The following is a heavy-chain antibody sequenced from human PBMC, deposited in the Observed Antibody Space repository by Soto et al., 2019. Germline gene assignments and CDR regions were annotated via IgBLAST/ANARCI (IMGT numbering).Heavy chain of an antibody. D-gene: IGHD6-13*01. CDR1: GFTFSSYA. Sequence: EVQLLESGGGLVQPGGSLRLSCAASGFTFSSYAMSWVRQAPGKGLEWVSAISGSGGSTYYADSVKGRFTISRDNSKNTLYLQMNSLRAEDTAVYYCAKDGSSSWIPDGGIDVWGQGTTVTVSS. CDR3: AKDGSSSWIPDGGIDV. J-gene: IGHJ6*02. V-gene: IGHV3-23*01. CDR2: ISGSGGST.